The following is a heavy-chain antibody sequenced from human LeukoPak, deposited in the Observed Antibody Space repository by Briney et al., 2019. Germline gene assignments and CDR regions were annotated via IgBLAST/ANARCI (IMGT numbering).Heavy chain of an antibody. D-gene: IGHD2-21*02. CDR3: ARYRPGSVVTVYDAFDI. CDR1: GGSISSYY. CDR2: IYTSGST. V-gene: IGHV4-4*07. J-gene: IGHJ3*02. Sequence: SETLSLTCTVSGGSISSYYWCWIRQPAGKGLEWIGRIYTSGSTNYNPSLKSRVTMSVDTSKNQFSLKLSSVTAADTAVYYCARYRPGSVVTVYDAFDIWGQGTMVTVSS.